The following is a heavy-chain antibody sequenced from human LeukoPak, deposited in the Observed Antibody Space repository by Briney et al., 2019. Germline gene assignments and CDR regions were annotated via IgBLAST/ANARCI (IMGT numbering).Heavy chain of an antibody. J-gene: IGHJ4*02. CDR3: AGGDSYGYPGFDY. CDR1: GGSISSGSYY. CDR2: IYTSGST. Sequence: SETLSLTRTVSGGSISSGSYYWSWIRQPAGKGLEWIGRIYTSGSTNYNPSLKSRVTISVDTSKNQFSLKLSSVTAADTAVYYCAGGDSYGYPGFDYWGQGTLVTVSS. D-gene: IGHD5-18*01. V-gene: IGHV4-61*02.